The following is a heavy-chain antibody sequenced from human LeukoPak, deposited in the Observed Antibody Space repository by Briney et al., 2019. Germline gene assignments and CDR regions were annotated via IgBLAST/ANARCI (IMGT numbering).Heavy chain of an antibody. CDR3: AEASPSDSSSWYPSWH. J-gene: IGHJ1*01. CDR2: VSGSGGST. CDR1: GFTFSSHA. D-gene: IGHD6-13*01. V-gene: IGHV3-23*01. Sequence: GGSLRLSCAASGFTFSSHAMSWVRQAPGKGLGWVSAVSGSGGSTYYADSVKGRFTISRDNSKNTLYLQMSSLRAEDTALYYCAEASPSDSSSWYPSWHWGQGTLVTVSS.